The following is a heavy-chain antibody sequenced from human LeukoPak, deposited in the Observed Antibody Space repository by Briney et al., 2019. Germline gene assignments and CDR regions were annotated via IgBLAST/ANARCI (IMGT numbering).Heavy chain of an antibody. Sequence: PSETLSLTCTVSGGSISSYYWSWIRQPPGKGLEWIGYIYYSGSTNYNPSLKSRVTISVDTSKNQFSLKLSSATAADTAVYYCAREVNGLDYWGQGTLVTVSS. CDR1: GGSISSYY. CDR2: IYYSGST. J-gene: IGHJ4*02. CDR3: AREVNGLDY. V-gene: IGHV4-59*01.